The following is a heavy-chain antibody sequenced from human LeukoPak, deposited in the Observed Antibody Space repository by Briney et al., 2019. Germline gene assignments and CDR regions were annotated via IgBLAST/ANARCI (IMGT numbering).Heavy chain of an antibody. CDR1: GGSISSSDYY. D-gene: IGHD1-26*01. V-gene: IGHV4-61*08. CDR3: ARGWAYFDL. J-gene: IGHJ2*01. CDR2: IYYSGST. Sequence: SETLSLTCTVSGGSISSSDYYWGWIRQPPGKGLEWIGYIYYSGSTNYNPSLKSRVSILLDTSKNQFSLKLNSVTAADTAIYYCARGWAYFDLWGRGTLVTISS.